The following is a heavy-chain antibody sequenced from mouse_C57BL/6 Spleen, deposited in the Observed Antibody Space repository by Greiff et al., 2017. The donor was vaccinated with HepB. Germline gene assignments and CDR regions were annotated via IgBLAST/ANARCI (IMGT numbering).Heavy chain of an antibody. CDR2: ISYDGSN. D-gene: IGHD2-4*01. V-gene: IGHV3-6*01. Sequence: EVQRVESGPGLVKPSQSLSLTCSVTGYSITSGYYWNWIRQFPGNKLEWMGYISYDGSNNYNPSLKNRISITRDTSKNQFFLKLNSVTTEDTATYYCAREPTKVYYDYDGGDYWGQGTTLTVSS. CDR1: GYSITSGYY. J-gene: IGHJ2*01. CDR3: AREPTKVYYDYDGGDY.